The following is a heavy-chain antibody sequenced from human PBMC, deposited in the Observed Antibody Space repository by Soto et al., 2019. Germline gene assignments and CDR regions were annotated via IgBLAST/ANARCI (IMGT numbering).Heavy chain of an antibody. J-gene: IGHJ5*02. CDR2: ISAYNGNT. CDR3: ARVGRDWNDDGGWFDP. V-gene: IGHV1-18*01. D-gene: IGHD1-1*01. Sequence: QVQLVQSGAEVKKPGASVKVSCKASGYTFTSYGIIWVLQAPGQGLAWMGWISAYNGNTNYAQKLQGRDTMTTDTSTSTAYMELRSLRSDDTAVYYCARVGRDWNDDGGWFDPWGQGTLVTVSS. CDR1: GYTFTSYG.